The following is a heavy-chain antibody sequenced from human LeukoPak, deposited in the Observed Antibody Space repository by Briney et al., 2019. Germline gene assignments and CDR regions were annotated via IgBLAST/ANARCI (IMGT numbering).Heavy chain of an antibody. CDR2: IFYSGST. J-gene: IGHJ5*02. Sequence: SGTLSLTCTVSGGSISSSSYYWGWIRHPPGGGLEWIGRIFYSGSTHYNPSLKSRVTISVDTYKNQCYLKLSSGTAADAAVYYRARHQDYYGSGFDPWGQGTLVTVS. CDR3: ARHQDYYGSGFDP. D-gene: IGHD3-10*01. CDR1: GGSISSSSYY. V-gene: IGHV4-39*01.